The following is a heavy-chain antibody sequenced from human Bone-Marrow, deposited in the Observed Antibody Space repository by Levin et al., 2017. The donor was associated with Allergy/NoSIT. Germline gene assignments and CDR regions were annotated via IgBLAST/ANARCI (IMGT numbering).Heavy chain of an antibody. CDR1: GFTFSNYN. D-gene: IGHD3-22*01. V-gene: IGHV3-48*02. Sequence: AGGSLRLSCAASGFTFSNYNMNWVRQAPGKGLEWVPYISSRGTPIYYADSVKGRFSISRDNAKNSLYLQMNSLRDEDTAVYFCAREGPFYYDSRPLLGFESWGQGTLVTVS. CDR3: AREGPFYYDSRPLLGFES. CDR2: ISSRGTPI. J-gene: IGHJ4*02.